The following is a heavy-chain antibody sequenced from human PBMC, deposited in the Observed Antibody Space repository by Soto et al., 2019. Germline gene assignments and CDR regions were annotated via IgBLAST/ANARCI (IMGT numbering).Heavy chain of an antibody. CDR1: AASISSGGYY. Sequence: SETLSLTCTVSAASISSGGYYWSWIRHHPGKGLEWIGYIYYSGSTYYNPSLKSRVTISVDTSKNQVSLKLSSVTAADTAVYYCAKDKGVFNWATSYFDYWGQGALVTVSS. CDR3: AKDKGVFNWATSYFDY. V-gene: IGHV4-31*03. J-gene: IGHJ4*02. D-gene: IGHD1-1*01. CDR2: IYYSGST.